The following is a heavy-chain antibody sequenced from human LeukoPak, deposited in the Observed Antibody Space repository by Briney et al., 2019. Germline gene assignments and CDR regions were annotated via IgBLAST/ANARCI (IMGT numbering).Heavy chain of an antibody. Sequence: GGSLRLSCAASGFTFSSYAMHWVRQAPGKGLEGVAVISYDGSNKYYADSVKGRFTISRDNSKNTLYLQMNSLRAEDTAVYYCARGDGYNLLWYFDLWGRGTLVTVSS. CDR2: ISYDGSNK. V-gene: IGHV3-30-3*01. J-gene: IGHJ2*01. D-gene: IGHD5-24*01. CDR1: GFTFSSYA. CDR3: ARGDGYNLLWYFDL.